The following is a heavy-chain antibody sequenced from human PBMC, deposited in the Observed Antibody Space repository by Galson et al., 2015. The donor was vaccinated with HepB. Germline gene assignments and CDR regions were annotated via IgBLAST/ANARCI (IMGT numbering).Heavy chain of an antibody. V-gene: IGHV5-51*01. J-gene: IGHJ4*02. Sequence: QSGAEVKKPGESLKISCKGSGYSFTSYWIGWVRQMPGKGLEWMGIIYPGDSDTRYSPSFQGQVTISADKSISTAYLQWSSLKASDTAMYYCARLSAMALDNWNDDLCFDYWGQGTLVTVSS. CDR3: ARLSAMALDNWNDDLCFDY. D-gene: IGHD1-1*01. CDR1: GYSFTSYW. CDR2: IYPGDSDT.